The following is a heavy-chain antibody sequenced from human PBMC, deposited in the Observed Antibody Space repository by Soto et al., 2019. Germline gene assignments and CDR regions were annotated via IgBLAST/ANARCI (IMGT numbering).Heavy chain of an antibody. J-gene: IGHJ5*02. Sequence: GSLRLSCAASGFTISTYAMTWVRQAPGKGLECVSGVTGSGGQIHYADSVKGRFTISKDNSKNTLYLQMSSLREEDTALYYCAKDAVYKDGLWLMDSWGQGTLVTVSS. CDR1: GFTISTYA. V-gene: IGHV3-23*01. CDR2: VTGSGGQI. CDR3: AKDAVYKDGLWLMDS. D-gene: IGHD2-21*01.